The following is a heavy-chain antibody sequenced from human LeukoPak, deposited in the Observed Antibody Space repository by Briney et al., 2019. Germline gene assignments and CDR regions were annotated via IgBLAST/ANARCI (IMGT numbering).Heavy chain of an antibody. Sequence: PGGSLRLSCAASGFTFSDYMSWIRQAPGKGPEWISYNSTTGNTIYYADSVKGRFTISRDNTKSSLYLQMSSLRVEDTAIYYCARLVSNWFDPWGQGTLVTVSS. V-gene: IGHV3-11*01. J-gene: IGHJ5*02. CDR2: NSTTGNTI. D-gene: IGHD1-26*01. CDR3: ARLVSNWFDP. CDR1: GFTFSDY.